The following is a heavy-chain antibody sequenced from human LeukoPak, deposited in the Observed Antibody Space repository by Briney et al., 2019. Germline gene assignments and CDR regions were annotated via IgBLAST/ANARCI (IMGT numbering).Heavy chain of an antibody. CDR1: GGTFSSYT. D-gene: IGHD3-22*01. Sequence: SVKVSCKASGGTFSSYTISWVRQAPGQGLEWMGRIIPILGIANYAQKLQGRVTITADKSTSTAYMELSSLRSEDTAVYYSARGPAPYYYDSSGYAEYFQHWGQGTLVTVSS. CDR3: ARGPAPYYYDSSGYAEYFQH. V-gene: IGHV1-69*02. J-gene: IGHJ1*01. CDR2: IIPILGIA.